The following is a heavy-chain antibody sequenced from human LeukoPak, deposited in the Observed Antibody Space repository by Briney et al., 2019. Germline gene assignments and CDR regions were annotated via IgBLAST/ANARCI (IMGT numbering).Heavy chain of an antibody. D-gene: IGHD5-24*01. CDR3: ARGPIDMATDRPAEYFHH. Sequence: SVKVSCKASGGTFNSYAISWVRQVAGQGLEWMGRIIPIFGAVDYAQKFQGRVTITADNSTSTAYMELISLKSEDTAVYYCARGPIDMATDRPAEYFHHWGQGTLVTVSS. V-gene: IGHV1-69*06. J-gene: IGHJ1*01. CDR2: IIPIFGAV. CDR1: GGTFNSYA.